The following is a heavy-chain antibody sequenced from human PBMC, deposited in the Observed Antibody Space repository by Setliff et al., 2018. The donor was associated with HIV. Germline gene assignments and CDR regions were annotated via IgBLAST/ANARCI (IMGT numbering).Heavy chain of an antibody. CDR1: GGSFSGYY. J-gene: IGHJ4*02. Sequence: SETLSLTCAVYGGSFSGYYWNWIRQPPGKGLEWIGEINHSGSTNYHPSLKSRVTISVDTSKNQLSLKLSSVTAAATAVYYCARGPFRAHPLGGYPDYWGQGTLVTVSS. D-gene: IGHD3-22*01. V-gene: IGHV4-34*01. CDR2: INHSGST. CDR3: ARGPFRAHPLGGYPDY.